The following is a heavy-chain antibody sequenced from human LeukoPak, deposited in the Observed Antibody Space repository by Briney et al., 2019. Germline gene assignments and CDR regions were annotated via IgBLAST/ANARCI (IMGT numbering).Heavy chain of an antibody. CDR2: IRSKAYGGTT. J-gene: IGHJ4*02. D-gene: IGHD3-9*01. CDR1: GFNFGAYW. CDR3: TRVRGYDILTGG. V-gene: IGHV3-49*04. Sequence: PGGSLRLSCASSGFNFGAYWMSWVRQAPGKGLEWVGFIRSKAYGGTTEYAASVKGRFTISRDDSKSIAYLQMNSLKTEDTAVYYCTRVRGYDILTGGWGQGTLVTVSS.